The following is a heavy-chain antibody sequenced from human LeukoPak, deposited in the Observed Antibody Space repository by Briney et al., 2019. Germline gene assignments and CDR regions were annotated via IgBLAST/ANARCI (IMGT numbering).Heavy chain of an antibody. Sequence: AGGSLRLSCAASGFTFSSYEMNWVRQAPGKGLEWVSYISSTSSTIYYADSVKGRFTISRDNAKNSLYLQINSLRAEDSAVYYCATDPVGATPYYFDYWGQGTLVTVSS. D-gene: IGHD1-26*01. J-gene: IGHJ4*02. CDR2: ISSTSSTI. CDR1: GFTFSSYE. CDR3: ATDPVGATPYYFDY. V-gene: IGHV3-48*03.